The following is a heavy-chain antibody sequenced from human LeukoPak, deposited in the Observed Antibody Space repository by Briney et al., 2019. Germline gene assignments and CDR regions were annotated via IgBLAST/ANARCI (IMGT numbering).Heavy chain of an antibody. CDR2: INTNTGNP. Sequence: ASVKVSCKASGYTFTSYAMNWVRQAPGQGLEWMGWINTNTGNPTYAQGFTGRFVFSLDTSVSTAYLQISSLKAEDTAVYYCARRYSSGWRYAFDIWGQGTMVTVSS. D-gene: IGHD6-19*01. V-gene: IGHV7-4-1*02. CDR3: ARRYSSGWRYAFDI. CDR1: GYTFTSYA. J-gene: IGHJ3*02.